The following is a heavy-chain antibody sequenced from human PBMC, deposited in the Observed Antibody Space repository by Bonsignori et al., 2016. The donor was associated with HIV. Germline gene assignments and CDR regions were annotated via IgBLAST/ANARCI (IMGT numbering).Heavy chain of an antibody. V-gene: IGHV3-11*01. J-gene: IGHJ1*01. D-gene: IGHD6-13*01. Sequence: WIRQPPGKGLEWVSYISSSGSTIYYADSVKGRFTISRDNAKNSLYLQMNSLRAEDTAVYYCARVSSSWYAVRAEYFQHWGQGTLVTVSS. CDR3: ARVSSSWYAVRAEYFQH. CDR2: ISSSGSTI.